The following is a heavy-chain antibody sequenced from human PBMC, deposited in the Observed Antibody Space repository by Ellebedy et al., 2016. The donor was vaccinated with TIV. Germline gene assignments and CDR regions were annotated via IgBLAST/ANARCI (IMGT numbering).Heavy chain of an antibody. V-gene: IGHV3-21*01. J-gene: IGHJ4*02. CDR2: ITSSSSYI. CDR1: GFPLSSSG. Sequence: GESLKISCAASGFPLSSSGMNWVRQAPGEGLEWVSSITSSSSYIYYADSVKGRFTISRDNAENSLYLHMDSLRAEETAVYYCARAGGSSGSANDYWGQGTLVTVSS. D-gene: IGHD3-22*01. CDR3: ARAGGSSGSANDY.